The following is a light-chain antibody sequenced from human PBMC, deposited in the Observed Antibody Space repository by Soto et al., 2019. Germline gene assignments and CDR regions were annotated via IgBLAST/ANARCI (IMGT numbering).Light chain of an antibody. CDR2: GAS. Sequence: EIVMTQSPATLSVSPGERATLSRRASQSVSSNLAWYQQKPGQAPRLLIYGASTRATGIPARFSGSGSGTEFTLTISSLQSEDFAVYYCQQYNNWPMYTFGQGTKVDI. J-gene: IGKJ2*01. V-gene: IGKV3D-15*01. CDR3: QQYNNWPMYT. CDR1: QSVSSN.